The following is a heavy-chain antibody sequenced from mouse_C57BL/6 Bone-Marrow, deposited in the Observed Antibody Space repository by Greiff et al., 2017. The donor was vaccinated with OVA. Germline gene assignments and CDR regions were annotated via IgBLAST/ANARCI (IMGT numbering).Heavy chain of an antibody. CDR2: IYPGNSDT. CDR3: TRGIYDYDAWFAY. Sequence: EVQLQQSGTVLARPGASVKMSCKTSGYTFTSYWMHWVKQRPGQGLEWIGAIYPGNSDTSYNQKFKGKAKLTAVTSASTAYMELSSLTNEDSAVYYCTRGIYDYDAWFAYWGQGTLVTVSA. D-gene: IGHD2-4*01. V-gene: IGHV1-5*01. J-gene: IGHJ3*01. CDR1: GYTFTSYW.